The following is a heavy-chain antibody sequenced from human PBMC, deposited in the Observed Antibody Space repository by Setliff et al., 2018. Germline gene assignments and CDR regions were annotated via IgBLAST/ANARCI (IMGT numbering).Heavy chain of an antibody. CDR3: ARDPPYCGGDCYPDY. D-gene: IGHD2-21*02. V-gene: IGHV1-18*04. CDR1: GYTFTSYY. CDR2: IIPIFGTA. Sequence: ASVKVSCKASGYTFTSYYMHWVRQAPGQGLEWMGGIIPIFGTANYAQKLQGRVTMTTDTSTSTAYMELRSLRSDDTAVYYCARDPPYCGGDCYPDYWGQGTLVTVSS. J-gene: IGHJ4*02.